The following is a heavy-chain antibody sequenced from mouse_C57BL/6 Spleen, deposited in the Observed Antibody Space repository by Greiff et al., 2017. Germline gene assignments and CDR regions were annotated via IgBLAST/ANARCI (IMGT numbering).Heavy chain of an antibody. D-gene: IGHD2-4*01. V-gene: IGHV1-61*01. Sequence: VQLQQPGAELVRPGSSVKLSCKASGYTFTSYWMDWVKQRPGQGLEWIGNIYPSDSETHYNQKFKDKATLTVDKSSSTAYMQLSSLTSEDSAVLYWAGLAYDYDVDGGQGTTLTVSA. CDR2: IYPSDSET. J-gene: IGHJ2*01. CDR1: GYTFTSYW. CDR3: AGLAYDYDVD.